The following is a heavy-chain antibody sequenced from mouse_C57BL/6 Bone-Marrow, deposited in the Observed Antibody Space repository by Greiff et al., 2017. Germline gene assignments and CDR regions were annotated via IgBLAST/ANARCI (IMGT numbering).Heavy chain of an antibody. V-gene: IGHV1-55*01. D-gene: IGHD1-1*01. J-gene: IGHJ4*01. CDR3: ARSYYGSSDAMDD. Sequence: QVQLKQPGAELVKPGASVKMSCKASGYTFTSYWITWVKQRPGQGLEWIGDIYPGSGSTNYNEKFKSKATLTVDTSSSTAYMQLSSLTSEDSAVYYCARSYYGSSDAMDDWGQGTSVTVSS. CDR2: IYPGSGST. CDR1: GYTFTSYW.